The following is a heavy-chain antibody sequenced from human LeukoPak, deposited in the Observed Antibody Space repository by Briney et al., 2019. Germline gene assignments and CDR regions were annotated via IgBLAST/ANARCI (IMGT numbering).Heavy chain of an antibody. CDR2: ISGSGGST. CDR3: AIGVGWVFHY. D-gene: IGHD3-10*01. J-gene: IGHJ4*02. Sequence: AGGSLRLSCAASGFTFSSYALSWVRQAPGKGLEWVSAISGSGGSTSYADSVKGRFAISRDNSKNTLSLPMNSLQPEDTALFHCAIGVGWVFHYWSQGTLVSVSS. V-gene: IGHV3-23*01. CDR1: GFTFSSYA.